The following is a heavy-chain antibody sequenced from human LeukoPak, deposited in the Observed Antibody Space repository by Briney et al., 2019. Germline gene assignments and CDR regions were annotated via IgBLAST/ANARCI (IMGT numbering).Heavy chain of an antibody. CDR2: INHSGST. J-gene: IGHJ4*02. D-gene: IGHD3-22*01. Sequence: SETLSLTCTVSGGSISSSSYYWSWIRQPPGKGLEWIGEINHSGSTNYNPSLKSRVTISVDTSKNQFSLKLSSVTAADTAVYYCASGYYDSSGYYDPSGDYWGQGTLVTVSS. CDR1: GGSISSSSYY. CDR3: ASGYYDSSGYYDPSGDY. V-gene: IGHV4-39*07.